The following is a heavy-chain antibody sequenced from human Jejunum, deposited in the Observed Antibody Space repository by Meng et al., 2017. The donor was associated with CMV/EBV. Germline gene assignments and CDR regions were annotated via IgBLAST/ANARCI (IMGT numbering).Heavy chain of an antibody. V-gene: IGHV3-21*01. Sequence: GLNFFTYSVNWVRQAPGKGLEWVSSISSTGTYIYYADSVRGRFTISRDNARNSLYLQMNSLRAEDTAVYYCARDRYNGNPGSFDSWGQGTLVTVSS. CDR1: GLNFFTYS. D-gene: IGHD2-8*01. J-gene: IGHJ4*02. CDR3: ARDRYNGNPGSFDS. CDR2: ISSTGTYI.